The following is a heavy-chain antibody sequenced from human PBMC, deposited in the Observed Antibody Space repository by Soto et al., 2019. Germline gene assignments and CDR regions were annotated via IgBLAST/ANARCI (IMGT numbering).Heavy chain of an antibody. V-gene: IGHV3-33*01. J-gene: IGHJ4*02. CDR1: GFTFSSYG. D-gene: IGHD2-2*01. CDR3: ARGCSSTSCSYFDY. CDR2: IWYDGSNK. Sequence: QVQLVESGGGVVQPGRSLRLSCAASGFTFSSYGMHWVRQAPGKGLEWVAVIWYDGSNKYYADSVKGRFTISRDNSKNTLYLQMKSLRAEDTAVYYCARGCSSTSCSYFDYWGQGTLVTVSS.